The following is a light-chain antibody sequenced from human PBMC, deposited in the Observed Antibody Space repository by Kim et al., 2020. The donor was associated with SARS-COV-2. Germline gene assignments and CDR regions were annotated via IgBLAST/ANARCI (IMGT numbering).Light chain of an antibody. J-gene: IGLJ3*02. CDR1: NSNIGKNY. CDR3: ALWDDSLNGPV. V-gene: IGLV1-47*01. Sequence: ELTQPPSASGTPGQRVTISCSGSNSNIGKNYVYWYKLLPGTAPALLIYRNDQRRSGVPDRFSGSKSGTSASLAISGLRSEDEAEYYCALWDDSLNGPVFGGGTKLTVL. CDR2: RND.